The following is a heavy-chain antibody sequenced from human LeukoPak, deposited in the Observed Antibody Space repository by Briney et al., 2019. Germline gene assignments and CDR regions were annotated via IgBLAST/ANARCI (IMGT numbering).Heavy chain of an antibody. J-gene: IGHJ4*02. Sequence: GGSLRLSCAASGFNFSSYAMHWVRQAPGKGLEWVAVISYDGSNKYYADSVKGRFTISRDNSKNTLYLQMNSLRAEDTAVYYCARDDSSSSFDYWGQGTLVTVSS. CDR3: ARDDSSSSFDY. V-gene: IGHV3-30*04. D-gene: IGHD6-6*01. CDR1: GFNFSSYA. CDR2: ISYDGSNK.